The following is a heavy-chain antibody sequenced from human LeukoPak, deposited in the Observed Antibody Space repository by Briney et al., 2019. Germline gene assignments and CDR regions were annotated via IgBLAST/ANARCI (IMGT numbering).Heavy chain of an antibody. Sequence: GGSLRLSCITSGFTFNRNWMSWVRLAPGKGLEWVANINQDGSAANYVDSVKGRFTISRDNTKNSLYLQMNSLRVEDTAVYYCGGDAFNFGGHLFAIWGQGTVVTVSS. CDR2: INQDGSAA. V-gene: IGHV3-7*01. CDR1: GFTFNRNW. D-gene: IGHD3-16*01. CDR3: GGDAFNFGGHLFAI. J-gene: IGHJ3*02.